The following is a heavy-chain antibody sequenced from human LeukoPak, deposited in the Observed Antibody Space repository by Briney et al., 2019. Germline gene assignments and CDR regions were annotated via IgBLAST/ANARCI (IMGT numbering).Heavy chain of an antibody. J-gene: IGHJ1*01. D-gene: IGHD6-19*01. Sequence: GATVKISCKASGYTFTDYYIHWVRQAPGKGLEWMGRVDPADGETLYAEKFHGRVTISADTSRDTAYMELSSLNSEKTAFYYCVKARGIVVLTRTEYFRHWGQGTLVTVPS. CDR3: VKARGIVVLTRTEYFRH. CDR1: GYTFTDYY. CDR2: VDPADGET. V-gene: IGHV1-69-2*01.